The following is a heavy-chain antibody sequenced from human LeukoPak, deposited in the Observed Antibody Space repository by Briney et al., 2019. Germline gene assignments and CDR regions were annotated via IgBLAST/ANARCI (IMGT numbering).Heavy chain of an antibody. Sequence: PGGSLRLSCTASEVTVRMNYMLWVRQAPGKGLEWVSLIFSNGDTHYADSVKGRFTISRDTSKNTVSLQMNSLRVEDTAKYYCPRDQMNYWGQGTLVTVSS. D-gene: IGHD5-24*01. CDR1: EVTVRMNY. CDR3: PRDQMNY. V-gene: IGHV3-53*01. J-gene: IGHJ4*02. CDR2: IFSNGDT.